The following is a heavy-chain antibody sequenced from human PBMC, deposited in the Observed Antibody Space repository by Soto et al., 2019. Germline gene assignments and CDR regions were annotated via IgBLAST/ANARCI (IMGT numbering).Heavy chain of an antibody. CDR2: TYYRSKWYN. D-gene: IGHD2-2*01. J-gene: IGHJ6*02. V-gene: IGHV6-1*01. CDR1: GDSVSSNSAA. Sequence: PSQTLSLTCAISGDSVSSNSAAWNWIRQSPSRGLEWLGRTYYRSKWYNDYAVSVKSRITINPDTSKNQFSLQLNSVTPEDTAVYYCARGRRGVEDIVVVPAAPNSNYYYYGMDVWGQGTTVTVSS. CDR3: ARGRRGVEDIVVVPAAPNSNYYYYGMDV.